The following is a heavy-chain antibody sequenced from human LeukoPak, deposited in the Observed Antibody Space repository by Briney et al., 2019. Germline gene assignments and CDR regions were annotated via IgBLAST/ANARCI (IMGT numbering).Heavy chain of an antibody. J-gene: IGHJ4*02. CDR1: GFTFTNYG. V-gene: IGHV3-23*01. Sequence: GGSLRLSCAAFGFTFTNYGFSWVRQVPGKGLEWVSAISSTGRTIYYAESVKGRFTISRGDSKNTVYLQMNSLRAEDTAVYYCAKRHGLIDTRHFDYWGQGTLVTISS. D-gene: IGHD3-22*01. CDR3: AKRHGLIDTRHFDY. CDR2: ISSTGRTI.